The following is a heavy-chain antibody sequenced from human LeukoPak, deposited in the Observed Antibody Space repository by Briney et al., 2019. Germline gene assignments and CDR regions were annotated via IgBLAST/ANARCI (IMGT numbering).Heavy chain of an antibody. Sequence: SETLCLTCTVSGGSISSYYWSWIRQPAGKGLEWIGRIYTSGSTNYNPSLKSRVTMSVDTSKNQFSLKLSSVTAADTAVYYCARDLVVPAAISYYYYGMDVWGQGTTVTVSS. V-gene: IGHV4-4*07. D-gene: IGHD2-2*01. J-gene: IGHJ6*02. CDR2: IYTSGST. CDR1: GGSISSYY. CDR3: ARDLVVPAAISYYYYGMDV.